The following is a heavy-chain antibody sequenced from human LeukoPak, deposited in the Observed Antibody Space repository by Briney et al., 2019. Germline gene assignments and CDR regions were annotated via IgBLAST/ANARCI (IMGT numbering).Heavy chain of an antibody. CDR1: GFTFSTYW. V-gene: IGHV3-74*01. CDR3: ARRIGYSSGHSAVYYFDY. CDR2: INSGGDDT. J-gene: IGHJ4*02. Sequence: GGSLRLSCAASGFTFSTYWMHWVRQAPGKGLVWVSLINSGGDDTRYADSAKGRFTISRDNAKNTLYLQMNSLRAEDTAVYYCARRIGYSSGHSAVYYFDYWGQGTLVTVSS. D-gene: IGHD6-19*01.